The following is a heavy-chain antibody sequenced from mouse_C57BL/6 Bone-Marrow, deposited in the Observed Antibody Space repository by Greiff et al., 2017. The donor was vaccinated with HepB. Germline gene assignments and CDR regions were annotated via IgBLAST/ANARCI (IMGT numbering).Heavy chain of an antibody. J-gene: IGHJ4*01. Sequence: QVHVKQSGAELARPGASVKLSCKASGYTFTSYGISWVKQRTGQGLEWIGEIYPRSGNTYYNEKFKGKATLTADKSSSTAYMELRSLTSEDSAVYFCARSELAMDYWGQGTSVTVSS. CDR3: ARSELAMDY. V-gene: IGHV1-81*01. CDR2: IYPRSGNT. CDR1: GYTFTSYG.